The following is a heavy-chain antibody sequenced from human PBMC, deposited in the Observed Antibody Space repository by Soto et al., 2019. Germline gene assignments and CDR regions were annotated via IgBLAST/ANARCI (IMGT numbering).Heavy chain of an antibody. CDR2: IWYDGSNK. D-gene: IGHD1-26*01. Sequence: GGSLRHPCAASGFTSSSYGMHWVRQAPDKGLEWVAVIWYDGSNKYYADSVKGRFTISRDNSKNTLYLQMNSLRAEDMAVYYFEREGGSLNWFDPCGQRTPVPVSS. V-gene: IGHV3-33*01. CDR1: GFTSSSYG. CDR3: EREGGSLNWFDP. J-gene: IGHJ5*01.